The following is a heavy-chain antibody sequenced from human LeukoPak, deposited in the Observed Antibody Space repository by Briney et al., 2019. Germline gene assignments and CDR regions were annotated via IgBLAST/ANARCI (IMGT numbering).Heavy chain of an antibody. CDR1: GFTFSTYA. CDR3: AKEYSSGYYLDY. V-gene: IGHV3-23*01. D-gene: IGHD3-22*01. CDR2: ISSSGSGGNT. J-gene: IGHJ4*02. Sequence: GGSLRLSCAASGFTFSTYAMSWARQAPGKGLEWVSGISSSGSGGNTYYADSVKGRFTISRDNSKNTLYLQMNSLRAEDTAVYYCAKEYSSGYYLDYWGQGTLVTVSS.